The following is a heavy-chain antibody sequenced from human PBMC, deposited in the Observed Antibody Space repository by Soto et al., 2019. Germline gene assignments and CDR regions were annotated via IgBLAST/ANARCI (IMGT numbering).Heavy chain of an antibody. CDR2: ISSSGSTL. J-gene: IGHJ3*02. V-gene: IGHV3-11*01. D-gene: IGHD3-3*01. CDR1: GFTFSDYY. Sequence: QVQLVESGGGLVKPGGSLRLSCAASGFTFSDYYMSWIRQAPGKGLEWVSYISSSGSTLYYADSVKGRFTISRDNAKNSLYLQMNSLRAADTAVYYCAGGGDVLRFLEWLRGAFDIWGQGTMVTVSS. CDR3: AGGGDVLRFLEWLRGAFDI.